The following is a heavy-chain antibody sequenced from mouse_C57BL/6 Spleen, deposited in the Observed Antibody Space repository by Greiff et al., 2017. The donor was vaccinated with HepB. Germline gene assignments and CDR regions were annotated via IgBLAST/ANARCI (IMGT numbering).Heavy chain of an antibody. CDR3: ARTTRYYYAMDY. J-gene: IGHJ4*01. Sequence: VQLVESGAELVKPGASVKISCKASGYAFSSYWMNWVKQRPGKGLEWIGQIYPGDGDTNYNGKFKGKATLTADKSSSTAYMQLSSLTSEDSAVDFCARTTRYYYAMDYWGQGTSVTVSS. V-gene: IGHV1-80*01. CDR1: GYAFSSYW. D-gene: IGHD1-1*01. CDR2: IYPGDGDT.